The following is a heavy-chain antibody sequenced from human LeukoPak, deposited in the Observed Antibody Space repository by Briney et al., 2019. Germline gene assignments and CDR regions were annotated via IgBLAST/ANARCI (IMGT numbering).Heavy chain of an antibody. Sequence: GGSLRLSCVASGFIFSDYHMSWIRQAPGKGLECVAYIRSSGITIKYADSVRGRFTISRDNAKNSLFLQMNSLRAEDTAIYYCATTRLYFDSWGQGTLVTVSS. CDR2: IRSSGITI. V-gene: IGHV3-11*04. J-gene: IGHJ4*02. CDR3: ATTRLYFDS. CDR1: GFIFSDYH.